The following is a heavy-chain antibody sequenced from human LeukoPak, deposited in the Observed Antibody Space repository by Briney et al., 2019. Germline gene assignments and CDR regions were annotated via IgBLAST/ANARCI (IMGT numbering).Heavy chain of an antibody. CDR3: ARGLRSCNSASCHPTWFDP. D-gene: IGHD2-2*01. V-gene: IGHV3-21*01. J-gene: IGHJ5*02. CDR1: DLTFSGYI. Sequence: GSLRLSCEASDLTFSGYIMNWVRLAPGRGLEWVSSISHSSNYKYYADSVKGRFTISRDNAMNSLYQQMNSLRAEDTAVYYRARGLRSCNSASCHPTWFDPWGQGALVTVSS. CDR2: ISHSSNYK.